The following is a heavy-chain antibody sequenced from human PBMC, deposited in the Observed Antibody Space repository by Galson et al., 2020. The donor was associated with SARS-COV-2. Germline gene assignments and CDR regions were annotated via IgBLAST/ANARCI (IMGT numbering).Heavy chain of an antibody. Sequence: GGSLRLSCAASGFTFSSYSMNWVRQAPGKGLEWVSSISSSSSYIYYADSVKGRFTISRDNAKNSLYLQMNSLRAEDTAVYYCARLVVVPAAKSRTDDYWGQGTLVTVSS. CDR3: ARLVVVPAAKSRTDDY. CDR1: GFTFSSYS. D-gene: IGHD2-2*01. J-gene: IGHJ4*02. CDR2: ISSSSSYI. V-gene: IGHV3-21*01.